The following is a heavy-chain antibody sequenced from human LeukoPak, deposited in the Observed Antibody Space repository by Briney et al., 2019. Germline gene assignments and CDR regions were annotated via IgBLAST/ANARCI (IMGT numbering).Heavy chain of an antibody. CDR3: ARGSPRGYGSGSYVWSWFDP. CDR2: INHSGST. D-gene: IGHD3-10*01. CDR1: GGSFSGYY. V-gene: IGHV4-34*01. J-gene: IGHJ5*02. Sequence: SETLSLTCAVYGGSFSGYYWSWIRQPPGKGLEWIGEINHSGSTNYNPSLKSRVTISVDTSKNQFSLKLSSVTAADTAVYYCARGSPRGYGSGSYVWSWFDPWGQGTLVTVSS.